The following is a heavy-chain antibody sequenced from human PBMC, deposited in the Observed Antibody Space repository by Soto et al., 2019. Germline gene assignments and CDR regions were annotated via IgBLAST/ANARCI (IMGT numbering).Heavy chain of an antibody. CDR1: GGTFSSYA. J-gene: IGHJ5*02. V-gene: IGHV1-69*13. Sequence: EASVKVSCKASGGTFSSYAISWVRQAPGQGLEWMGGIIPIFGTAHYAQTFQGRVTITADESTSTAYMELCSLRSEDTAVYYCARDSSSSSYNWFDPWGQGTLVTVSS. CDR2: IIPIFGTA. CDR3: ARDSSSSSYNWFDP. D-gene: IGHD2-2*01.